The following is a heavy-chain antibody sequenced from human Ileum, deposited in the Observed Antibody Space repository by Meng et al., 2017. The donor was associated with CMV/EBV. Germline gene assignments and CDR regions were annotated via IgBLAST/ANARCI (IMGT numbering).Heavy chain of an antibody. J-gene: IGHJ4*02. D-gene: IGHD3-9*01. V-gene: IGHV3-73*01. CDR2: IRSKANSYAT. Sequence: GEALMISCAASGFTFSGSAMHWVRQASGKGLEWVGRIRSKANSYATAYAASVKGRFTISRDDSKNTAFLQMNSLKTEDTAVYYCIFSVGGYYFDYWGQGTLVTVSS. CDR3: IFSVGGYYFDY. CDR1: GFTFSGSA.